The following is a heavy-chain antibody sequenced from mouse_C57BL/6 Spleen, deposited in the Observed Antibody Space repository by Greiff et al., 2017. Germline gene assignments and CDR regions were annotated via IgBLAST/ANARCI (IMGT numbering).Heavy chain of an antibody. V-gene: IGHV5-9*01. J-gene: IGHJ1*03. CDR2: ISGGGGNT. D-gene: IGHD1-1*02. CDR3: ARHGGHWYFDV. CDR1: GFTFSSYT. Sequence: EVNLVESGGGLVKPGGSLKLSCAASGFTFSSYTMSWVRQTPEKRLEWVATISGGGGNTYYPASVKGRFTISRDNAKNTLYLQMSSLRSEDTALYYCARHGGHWYFDVWGTGTTVTVSS.